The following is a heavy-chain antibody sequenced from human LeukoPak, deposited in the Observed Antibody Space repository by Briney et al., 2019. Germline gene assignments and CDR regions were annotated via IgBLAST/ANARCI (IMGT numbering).Heavy chain of an antibody. J-gene: IGHJ4*02. D-gene: IGHD5-18*01. CDR1: GYTFTGYY. CDR3: ARDWGIQQWPPSYFDY. V-gene: IGHV1-2*02. CDR2: INPNSGGT. Sequence: VASVKVSCKASGYTFTGYYMHWVRQAPGQGLEWMGWINPNSGGTNYAQKFQGRVTMTRDTSISTAYMELTSLRSEDTAMYYCARDWGIQQWPPSYFDYWGQGTLVTVSS.